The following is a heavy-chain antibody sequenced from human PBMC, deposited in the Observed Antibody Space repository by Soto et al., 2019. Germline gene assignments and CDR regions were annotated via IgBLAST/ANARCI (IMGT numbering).Heavy chain of an antibody. V-gene: IGHV1-69*13. CDR3: ARDGMHYYDSSGYYYEPFDY. J-gene: IGHJ4*02. CDR1: GGTFSSYA. CDR2: IIPIFGTA. D-gene: IGHD3-22*01. Sequence: GASVKVSCKASGGTFSSYAISWVRQAPGQGLEWMGGIIPIFGTANYAQKFQGRVTITADESTSTAYMELSSLRSEDTAVYYCARDGMHYYDSSGYYYEPFDYWGQGTLVTVSS.